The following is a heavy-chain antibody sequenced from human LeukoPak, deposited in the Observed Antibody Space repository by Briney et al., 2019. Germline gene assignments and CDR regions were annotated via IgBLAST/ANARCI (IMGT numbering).Heavy chain of an antibody. Sequence: PSETLSLTCTVSGGSISGSSYYWGWIRQPPGKGLEWIGSIYYSGSTYYNPSLKSRVTISVDTSKNQFSLKLSSVTAADTAVYYCAAGYGLEYFQHWGQGTLVTVSS. CDR2: IYYSGST. V-gene: IGHV4-39*01. J-gene: IGHJ1*01. CDR1: GGSISGSSYY. CDR3: AAGYGLEYFQH. D-gene: IGHD5-18*01.